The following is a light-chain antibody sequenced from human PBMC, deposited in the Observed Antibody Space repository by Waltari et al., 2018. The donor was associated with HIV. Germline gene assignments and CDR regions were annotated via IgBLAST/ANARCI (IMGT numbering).Light chain of an antibody. J-gene: IGKJ4*01. Sequence: EIVLTQSPGTLSLSPGERATLSCRASQSVTSSFLSWYQQKPGQAPRLLIYGASSRATGIPDGFSGGGSGTDFTLTISRLEPEDFAAYYCQQYGSSPLTFGGGTKVDIK. CDR1: QSVTSSF. CDR3: QQYGSSPLT. V-gene: IGKV3-20*01. CDR2: GAS.